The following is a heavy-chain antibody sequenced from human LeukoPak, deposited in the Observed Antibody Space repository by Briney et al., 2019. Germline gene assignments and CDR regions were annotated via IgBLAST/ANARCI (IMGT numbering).Heavy chain of an antibody. V-gene: IGHV3-23*01. J-gene: IGHJ4*02. CDR1: GFTFSGSA. Sequence: PGGSLRLSCAASGFTFSGSAMHWVRQAPGKGLEWVSAISGSGGSTYYADSVKGRFTISRDNSKNTLYLQMNSLRAEDTAVYYCAKDRSDSSGCFDYWGQGTLVTVSS. CDR3: AKDRSDSSGCFDY. D-gene: IGHD6-19*01. CDR2: ISGSGGST.